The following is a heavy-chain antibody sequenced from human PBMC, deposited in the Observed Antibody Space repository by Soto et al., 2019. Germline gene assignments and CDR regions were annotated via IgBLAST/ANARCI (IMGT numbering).Heavy chain of an antibody. J-gene: IGHJ6*02. CDR1: GFTFSSYA. V-gene: IGHV3-23*01. D-gene: IGHD3-3*01. Sequence: GGSLRLSCAASGFTFSSYAMSWVRQAPGKGLEWVSAISGSGGSTYYADSVKGRFTISRDNSKNTLYLQMNSLRAEDTAVYYSAILDITSSGVVIRGPLFYGMDVWGQGTTVTVSS. CDR3: AILDITSSGVVIRGPLFYGMDV. CDR2: ISGSGGST.